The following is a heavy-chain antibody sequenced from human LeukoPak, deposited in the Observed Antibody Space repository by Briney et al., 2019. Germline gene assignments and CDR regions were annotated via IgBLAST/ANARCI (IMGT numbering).Heavy chain of an antibody. CDR1: GGSISSYY. CDR2: IYYSGST. CDR3: ARAPQYSADAFDI. J-gene: IGHJ3*02. V-gene: IGHV4-59*01. D-gene: IGHD6-6*01. Sequence: PSETLSLTCTVSGGSISSYYWSWIRQPPGKGLEWIGYIYYSGSTNYNPSLKSRVTISVDTSKNQFSLKLSSVTAADTAVYYCARAPQYSADAFDIWGQGTMVTVSS.